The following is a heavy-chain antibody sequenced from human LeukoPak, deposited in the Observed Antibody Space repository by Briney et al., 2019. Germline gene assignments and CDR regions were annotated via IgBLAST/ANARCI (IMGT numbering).Heavy chain of an antibody. CDR3: ARGLVLVPIYNWFDP. V-gene: IGHV3-23*01. Sequence: PGGSLRLSCAASGFTFSSYAMSWVRQAPGKGLEWVSAISGSGGSTYYADSVKGRFTISRDNSKNTLYLQMNSLRAEDTAVYYCARGLVLVPIYNWFDPWGQGTLVTVSS. D-gene: IGHD6-13*01. CDR2: ISGSGGST. J-gene: IGHJ5*02. CDR1: GFTFSSYA.